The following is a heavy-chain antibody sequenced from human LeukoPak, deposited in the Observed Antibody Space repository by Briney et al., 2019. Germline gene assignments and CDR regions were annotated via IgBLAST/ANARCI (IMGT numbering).Heavy chain of an antibody. D-gene: IGHD6-13*01. V-gene: IGHV3-21*04. CDR3: ARDGAIGAAGTGNWFDP. CDR2: ISDSGGNT. Sequence: PGGSLRLSCAASGFTLSSYWMHWVRQAPGKGLVWVSAISDSGGNTYYADSVKGRFTISRDNAKNSLYLQMNSLRAEDTALYHCARDGAIGAAGTGNWFDPWGQGTLVTVSS. CDR1: GFTLSSYW. J-gene: IGHJ5*02.